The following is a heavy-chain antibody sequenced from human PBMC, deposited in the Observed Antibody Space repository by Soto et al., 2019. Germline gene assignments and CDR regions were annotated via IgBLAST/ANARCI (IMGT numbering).Heavy chain of an antibody. V-gene: IGHV3-23*01. CDR1: GIPLSSHA. D-gene: IGHD2-2*01. J-gene: IGHJ3*02. CDR2: ITASGDTT. Sequence: GGSPRLSFAPPGIPLSSHAMGWVRQAPGEGAEWYSAITASGDTTYYADSVKGRFTISRDNSKSTMYLQMNSLRAEDTAVYYCAKVRPLRDCTRTSCLGAFDIWGQGTMVTVS. CDR3: AKVRPLRDCTRTSCLGAFDI.